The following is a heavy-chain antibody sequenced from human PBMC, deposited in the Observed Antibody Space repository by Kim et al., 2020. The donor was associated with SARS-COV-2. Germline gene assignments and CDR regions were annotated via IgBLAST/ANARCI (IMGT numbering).Heavy chain of an antibody. V-gene: IGHV4-34*01. D-gene: IGHD1-26*01. CDR2: INHSGST. Sequence: SETLSLTCAVYGGSFSGYYWSWIRQPPGKGLEWIGEINHSGSTNYNPSLKSRVTISVDTSKNQFSLKLSSVTAADTAVYYCASLSGSYYRFDYWGQGTLV. CDR1: GGSFSGYY. CDR3: ASLSGSYYRFDY. J-gene: IGHJ4*02.